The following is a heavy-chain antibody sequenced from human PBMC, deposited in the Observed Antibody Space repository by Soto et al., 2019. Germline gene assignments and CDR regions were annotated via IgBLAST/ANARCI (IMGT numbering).Heavy chain of an antibody. Sequence: QEQLVESGGGVVQPGGSLRLSCAASGFTFNTYGMHWVRQFPGKGFQWVAIIWYDGSIKYYADSVRGRFTVSRDNSKNTLYLHMNSLRDEDTAVYYCARIECTGNNCNPYYHYGMDVWGQGTAVTVSS. CDR2: IWYDGSIK. D-gene: IGHD2-8*02. J-gene: IGHJ6*02. CDR1: GFTFNTYG. V-gene: IGHV3-33*01. CDR3: ARIECTGNNCNPYYHYGMDV.